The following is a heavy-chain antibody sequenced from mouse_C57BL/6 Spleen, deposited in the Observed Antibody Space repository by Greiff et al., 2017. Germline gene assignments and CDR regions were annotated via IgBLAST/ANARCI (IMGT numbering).Heavy chain of an antibody. CDR2: IYPGSGST. CDR1: GYTFTSYW. D-gene: IGHD3-2*02. J-gene: IGHJ2*01. Sequence: QVQLQQPGAELVKPGASVKMSCKASGYTFTSYWITWVKQRPGQGLEWIGDIYPGSGSTNYNEKFKSKATLTVDTSSSTAYMQRSSLTSEDSAVYYCEGSSGYKGGYYFDYWGQGTTLTVSS. V-gene: IGHV1-55*01. CDR3: EGSSGYKGGYYFDY.